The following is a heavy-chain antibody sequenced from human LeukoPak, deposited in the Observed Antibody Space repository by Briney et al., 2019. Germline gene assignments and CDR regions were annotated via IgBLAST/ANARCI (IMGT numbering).Heavy chain of an antibody. CDR2: IKQDGSEK. Sequence: GGSLRLSCAASGFSLSTYWMSWVRQAPGKWLGWVANIKQDGSEKYYVDSVRGGFTISRDGAKNSLYLQMSRLRAEDTAVYYCAREYPTAVTRPFDYWGQGTLVPVSP. D-gene: IGHD4-17*01. J-gene: IGHJ4*02. CDR1: GFSLSTYW. CDR3: AREYPTAVTRPFDY. V-gene: IGHV3-7*01.